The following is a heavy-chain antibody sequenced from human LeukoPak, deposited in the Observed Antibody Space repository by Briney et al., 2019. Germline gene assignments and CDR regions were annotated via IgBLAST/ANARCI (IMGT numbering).Heavy chain of an antibody. J-gene: IGHJ4*02. V-gene: IGHV3-53*01. CDR1: GFTVSSYY. CDR3: AREGHQLPYFDY. CDR2: IYRGDST. Sequence: PGXSLRLXCAASGFTVSSYYMKWVRQAPGKGLEWVSVIYRGDSTYYADSVKGRFTNSRDNSKNTLYLQMNSLGAEDTAVYYCAREGHQLPYFDYWGQGTLVTVSS. D-gene: IGHD2-2*01.